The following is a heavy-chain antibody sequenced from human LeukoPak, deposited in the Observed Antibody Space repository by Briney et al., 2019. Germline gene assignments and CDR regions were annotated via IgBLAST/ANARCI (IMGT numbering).Heavy chain of an antibody. CDR1: GGSISSYY. CDR3: ARQPIVGAAYFDY. Sequence: SETLSLTCTVSGGSISSYYRSWIRQPPGKGLDWIGYIYYSGSTNYNPSLKSRDTISVDTSKNQFSLKLSSVTAADTAVYYCARQPIVGAAYFDYWGQGTLVTVSS. V-gene: IGHV4-59*08. CDR2: IYYSGST. D-gene: IGHD1-26*01. J-gene: IGHJ4*02.